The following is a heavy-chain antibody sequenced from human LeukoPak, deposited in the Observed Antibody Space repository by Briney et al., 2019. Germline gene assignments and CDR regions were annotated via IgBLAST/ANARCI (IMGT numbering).Heavy chain of an antibody. Sequence: GGSLRLSCAASGFTFNYCGMHWVREVPGKGLVWVSGINNDGTATYYADSVKGRFTISRDNARNTVYLQMNGLRAEDTTVYYCATVSEYWGRGTLVTVST. V-gene: IGHV3-74*01. CDR3: ATVSEY. CDR2: INNDGTAT. J-gene: IGHJ1*01. CDR1: GFTFNYCG.